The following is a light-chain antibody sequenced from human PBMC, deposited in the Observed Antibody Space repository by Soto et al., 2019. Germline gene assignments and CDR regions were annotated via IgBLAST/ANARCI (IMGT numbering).Light chain of an antibody. Sequence: QSALTQPASVSGSPGQSITISCTGTSSDVGGYNLVSWYQQHPGKAPKLMIYEVSNRPSGVSNRFSGSKSGNTASLTISGLQAEDEADYYCSSYTSSSNYVFGTGTKV. CDR2: EVS. J-gene: IGLJ1*01. V-gene: IGLV2-14*01. CDR1: SSDVGGYNL. CDR3: SSYTSSSNYV.